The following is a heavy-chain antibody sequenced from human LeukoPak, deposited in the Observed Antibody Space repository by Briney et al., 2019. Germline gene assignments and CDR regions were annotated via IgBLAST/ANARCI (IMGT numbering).Heavy chain of an antibody. Sequence: GGSLRLSCAASGFTFDDYAMHWVRQAPGKGLEWVSGISWNSGSIGYADSVKGRFTISRDNAKNSLYLQMNSLRAEDTAVYYCARDRLHYGEYEKTFDYWGQGTLVSVST. J-gene: IGHJ4*02. CDR2: ISWNSGSI. CDR1: GFTFDDYA. V-gene: IGHV3-9*01. D-gene: IGHD4-17*01. CDR3: ARDRLHYGEYEKTFDY.